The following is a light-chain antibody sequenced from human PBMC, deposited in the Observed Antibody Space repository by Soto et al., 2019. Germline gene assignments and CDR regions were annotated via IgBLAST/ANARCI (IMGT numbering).Light chain of an antibody. CDR3: ACGYESLGTVV. CDR1: SSNIGGTNY. Sequence: QSVLTQPPSASGTPGQKVFISCSGSSSNIGGTNYAYWYQQLPGSAPKLLMHSNNLRPSGVSDRVSGFNLGTTSSLVVSGVRDEQEAVDYCACGYESLGTVVFGGGTKLTVL. CDR2: SNN. V-gene: IGLV1-47*02. J-gene: IGLJ2*01.